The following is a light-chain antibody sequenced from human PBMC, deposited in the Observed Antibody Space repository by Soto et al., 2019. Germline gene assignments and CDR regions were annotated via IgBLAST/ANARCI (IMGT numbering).Light chain of an antibody. V-gene: IGKV3D-15*01. CDR2: GTY. CDR1: QSVSNN. Sequence: EIVMTQSPATLSVSPGERATLSCRASQSVSNNLAWYQQKPGQAPRLLIYGTYIRATGIPARFSGSGSGTEFTLTISSLQSEDFALYYCQQYHNWPRTFGQGTKVDIK. J-gene: IGKJ1*01. CDR3: QQYHNWPRT.